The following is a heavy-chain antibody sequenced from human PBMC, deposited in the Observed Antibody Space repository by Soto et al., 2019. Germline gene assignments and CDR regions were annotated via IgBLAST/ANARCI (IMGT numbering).Heavy chain of an antibody. CDR3: ARAVAVPADFDY. CDR1: GYTFTSYA. D-gene: IGHD6-19*01. CDR2: INAGDGNT. Sequence: GASVKVSCKASGYTFTSYAMHWVRQAPGQRLEWMGWINAGDGNTKYSQKFQGRVTITRDTSASTAYMELSSLRSEDTAVYYCARAVAVPADFDYWGQGTLVTVSS. V-gene: IGHV1-3*01. J-gene: IGHJ4*02.